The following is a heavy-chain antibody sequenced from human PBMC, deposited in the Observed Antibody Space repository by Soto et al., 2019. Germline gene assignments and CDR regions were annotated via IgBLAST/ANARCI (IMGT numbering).Heavy chain of an antibody. Sequence: QGQLQESGQGLGRLSETLSLPCTVSGGSIRSYNGSGIRRPPGRGLEWIGYIYYSGSTNYNPSLKSRVTISVDTSKNQFSLKLSSVTAADTAVYYCARARRGSYPFDYWGQGTLVTVSS. D-gene: IGHD1-26*01. CDR1: GGSIRSYN. V-gene: IGHV4-59*01. CDR2: IYYSGST. CDR3: ARARRGSYPFDY. J-gene: IGHJ4*02.